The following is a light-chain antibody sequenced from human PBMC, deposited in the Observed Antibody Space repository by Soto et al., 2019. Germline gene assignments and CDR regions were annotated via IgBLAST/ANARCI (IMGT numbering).Light chain of an antibody. J-gene: IGKJ1*01. Sequence: DIQMTQSPSTLSASIGDRVTITCRASQTINNWLAWYQQKPGKASNLLIYHASNLETGVPSRFSGSAFGTEFTLTISSLQPDDFATYYCQHYNSYPWTFGQGTKVDIK. CDR3: QHYNSYPWT. CDR1: QTINNW. CDR2: HAS. V-gene: IGKV1-5*01.